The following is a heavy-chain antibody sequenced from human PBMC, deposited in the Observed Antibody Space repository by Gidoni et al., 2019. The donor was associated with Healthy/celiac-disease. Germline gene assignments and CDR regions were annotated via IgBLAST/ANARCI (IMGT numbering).Heavy chain of an antibody. J-gene: IGHJ6*03. Sequence: VQLVESGGGLVQPGGSLRLSCAASGFTFTSYWMSWVRQAPGKGLEWVANIKQDGSEKYYVDSVKGRLTISRDNAKNSLYLQMNSLRAEDTAVYYCASSPHFGLDYYYMDVWGKGTTVTVSS. CDR3: ASSPHFGLDYYYMDV. D-gene: IGHD3-3*01. CDR1: GFTFTSYW. CDR2: IKQDGSEK. V-gene: IGHV3-7*01.